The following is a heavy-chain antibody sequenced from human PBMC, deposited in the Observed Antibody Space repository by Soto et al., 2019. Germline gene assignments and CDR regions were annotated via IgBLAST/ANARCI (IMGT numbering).Heavy chain of an antibody. Sequence: QITLKESGPTLVKPTQTLTLTCTFSGFSLSTSGVGVGWIRQPPGKALEWLALIYWDDDKRYSPSLKSRLTIXTDTSTIHAVLTMTHMDPVDTATYYCAHTSGSDFDFSGQGPLVTVSS. CDR3: AHTSGSDFDF. CDR2: IYWDDDK. J-gene: IGHJ4*02. D-gene: IGHD1-26*01. V-gene: IGHV2-5*02. CDR1: GFSLSTSGVG.